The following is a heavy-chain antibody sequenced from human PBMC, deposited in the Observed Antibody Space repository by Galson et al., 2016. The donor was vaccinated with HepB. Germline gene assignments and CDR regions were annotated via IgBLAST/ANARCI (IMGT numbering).Heavy chain of an antibody. V-gene: IGHV3-23*01. D-gene: IGHD3-22*01. Sequence: SLRLSCAASGFIFSIYAMNWVRQAPGKGLEWVSTIMHSGAATYYADSVRGRFTVSRDNFRNTLYLQMNNLRPDDTAVYYCSKDFGREVYGSSGPWGQGALVTVST. J-gene: IGHJ5*02. CDR3: SKDFGREVYGSSGP. CDR1: GFIFSIYA. CDR2: IMHSGAAT.